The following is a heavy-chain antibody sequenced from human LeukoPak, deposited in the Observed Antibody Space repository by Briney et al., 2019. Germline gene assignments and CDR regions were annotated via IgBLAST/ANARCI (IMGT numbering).Heavy chain of an antibody. V-gene: IGHV3-48*01. CDR1: GFTFSSYS. CDR3: ARASGGYYYYYMDV. J-gene: IGHJ6*03. CDR2: ISSSSSTI. Sequence: GGSLRLSCAASGFTFSSYSMNWVRQAPGKGLEWVSYISSSSSTIYYADSVKGRFTISRDNAKNSLYLQMNSLRAEDTAVYYCARASGGYYYYYMDVWGKGTTVTVSS.